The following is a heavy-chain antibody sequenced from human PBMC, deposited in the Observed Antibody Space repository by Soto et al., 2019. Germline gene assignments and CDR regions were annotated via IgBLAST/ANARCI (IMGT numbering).Heavy chain of an antibody. CDR3: AKDAASILLGYCSSTSCYEDY. CDR1: GFTFSSYA. Sequence: LRLSCAASGFTFSSYAMSWVRQAPGKGLEWVSAISGSGGSTYYADSVKGRFTISRDNSKNTLYLQMNSLRAEDTAVYYCAKDAASILLGYCSSTSCYEDYWGQGTLVTVSS. V-gene: IGHV3-23*01. J-gene: IGHJ4*02. CDR2: ISGSGGST. D-gene: IGHD2-2*01.